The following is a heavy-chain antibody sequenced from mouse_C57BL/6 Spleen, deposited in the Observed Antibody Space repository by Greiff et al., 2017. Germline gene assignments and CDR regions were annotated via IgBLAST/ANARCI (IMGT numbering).Heavy chain of an antibody. CDR1: GYTFTSYW. J-gene: IGHJ3*01. D-gene: IGHD1-1*01. CDR2: IHPNSGST. Sequence: QVQLQQPGAELVKPGASVKLSCKASGYTFTSYWMHWVKQRPGQGLEWIGMIHPNSGSTNYNEKFKSKATLTVDKSSSTAYMQLSSLTSEDSAVYYCARTDYGSGPMKGFAYWGQGTLVTVSA. CDR3: ARTDYGSGPMKGFAY. V-gene: IGHV1-64*01.